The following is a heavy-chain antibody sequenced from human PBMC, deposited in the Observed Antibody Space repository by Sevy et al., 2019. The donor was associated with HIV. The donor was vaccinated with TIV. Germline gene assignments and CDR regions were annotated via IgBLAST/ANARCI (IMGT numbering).Heavy chain of an antibody. CDR3: ASSWYYYDSSGPDYYGMDV. J-gene: IGHJ6*02. Sequence: SETLSLTCTVSGGSISSGSYYWSWIRQPAGKGLEWIGRIYTSGSTNYNPSLKSRVTMSVDTSKNQFSLKLGSVTAADTAVYYCASSWYYYDSSGPDYYGMDVWGQGTTVTVSS. CDR1: GGSISSGSYY. D-gene: IGHD3-22*01. V-gene: IGHV4-61*02. CDR2: IYTSGST.